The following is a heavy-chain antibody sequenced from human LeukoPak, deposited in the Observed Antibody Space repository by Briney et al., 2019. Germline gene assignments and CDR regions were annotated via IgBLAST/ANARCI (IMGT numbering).Heavy chain of an antibody. CDR3: ARDKSVYYDTSGSRFDY. CDR2: IKQDGSEK. D-gene: IGHD3-22*01. V-gene: IGHV3-7*01. CDR1: GFTFSSYW. Sequence: GVSLRLSCAASGFTFSSYWMSWVRQAPGKGLEWVANIKQDGSEKYYVDSVKGRFTISRDNAKNSLYLQMNSLRAEDTAVYYCARDKSVYYDTSGSRFDYWGQGTLVTVSS. J-gene: IGHJ4*02.